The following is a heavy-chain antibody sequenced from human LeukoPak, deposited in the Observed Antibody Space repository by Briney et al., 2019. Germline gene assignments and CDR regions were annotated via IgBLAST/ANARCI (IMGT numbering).Heavy chain of an antibody. CDR1: GFTFSSYG. Sequence: PGESLRLTCAASGFTFSSYGMSWVRQAPGKGLEWVSSISGSGGTTYYADSVKGRFTISRDNSKNPLYLQMNIRRADDTALYSFAKDPPTVMASGFHIWGQGTMVTGS. CDR2: ISGSGGTT. D-gene: IGHD5-18*01. J-gene: IGHJ3*02. V-gene: IGHV3-23*01. CDR3: AKDPPTVMASGFHI.